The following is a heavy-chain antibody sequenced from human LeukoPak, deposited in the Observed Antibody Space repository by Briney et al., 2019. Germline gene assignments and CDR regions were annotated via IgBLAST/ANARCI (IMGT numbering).Heavy chain of an antibody. CDR3: AKHKGAGSRCSYSMDV. D-gene: IGHD6-13*01. Sequence: PGASLKLSCTASGFTFTTFAMDWVRQAPGQGLEWIATINASGGGTYYAHYLQGRLTMSRDNSMNTPYLQLNSLRSEDTAVYYCAKHKGAGSRCSYSMDVWGKGATVTVSS. CDR2: INASGGGT. V-gene: IGHV3-23*01. J-gene: IGHJ6*03. CDR1: GFTFTTFA.